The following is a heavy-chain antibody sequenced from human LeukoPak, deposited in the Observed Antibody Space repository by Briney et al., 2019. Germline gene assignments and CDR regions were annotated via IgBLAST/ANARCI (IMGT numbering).Heavy chain of an antibody. J-gene: IGHJ4*02. CDR2: IIPIFGTA. V-gene: IGHV1-69*05. Sequence: SVTVSCKASGGTFSSYAISWVRQAPGQGLEWMGGIIPIFGTANYAQKFQGRVTITTDESTSTAYMELSSLRSEDTAVYYCARATGRYFDWSPIWGQGTLVTVSS. CDR1: GGTFSSYA. CDR3: ARATGRYFDWSPI. D-gene: IGHD3-9*01.